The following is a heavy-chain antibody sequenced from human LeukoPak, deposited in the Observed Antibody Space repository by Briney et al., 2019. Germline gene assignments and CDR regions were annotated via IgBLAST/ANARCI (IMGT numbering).Heavy chain of an antibody. V-gene: IGHV1-24*01. Sequence: ASVKVSCKVSGYTLTELSMHWVRQAPGKGLEWMGGFDPEEGETIYAQKFQGRVTMTEDTSTDTAYMELSSLRSEDTAVYYCATVPILTGYFDYWGQGTLVTVSS. CDR2: FDPEEGET. CDR1: GYTLTELS. CDR3: ATVPILTGYFDY. J-gene: IGHJ4*02. D-gene: IGHD3-9*01.